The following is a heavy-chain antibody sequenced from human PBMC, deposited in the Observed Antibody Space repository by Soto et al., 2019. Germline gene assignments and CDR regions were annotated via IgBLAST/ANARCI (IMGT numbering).Heavy chain of an antibody. D-gene: IGHD7-27*01. CDR3: ARGAWGDWYFDL. J-gene: IGHJ2*01. CDR2: INHSGST. CDR1: GGSFSGYY. Sequence: SEALSLTCAVYGGSFSGYYWSWIRQPPGKGLEWIGEINHSGSTNYNPSLKSRVTISVDTSKNQFSLKLSSVTAADTAVYYCARGAWGDWYFDLWGRGTLVTVSS. V-gene: IGHV4-34*01.